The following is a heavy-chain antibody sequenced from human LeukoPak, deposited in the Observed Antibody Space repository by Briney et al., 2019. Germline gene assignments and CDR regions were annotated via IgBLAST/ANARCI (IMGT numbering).Heavy chain of an antibody. CDR1: GFTFSDYY. J-gene: IGHJ4*02. Sequence: KPGGSLRLSCAASGFTFSDYYMSWIRQAPGKGLEWVSYISSSGSTIYYADSVKGRVTISRDNAKNSLYLQMNSLRAEDTAVYYCARVARIVGATSLDYWGQGTLVTVSS. CDR2: ISSSGSTI. V-gene: IGHV3-11*01. D-gene: IGHD1-26*01. CDR3: ARVARIVGATSLDY.